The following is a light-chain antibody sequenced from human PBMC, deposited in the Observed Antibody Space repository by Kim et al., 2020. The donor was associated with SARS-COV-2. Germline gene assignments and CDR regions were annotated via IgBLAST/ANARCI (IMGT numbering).Light chain of an antibody. CDR1: QSITSW. CDR3: EQYNRYPWT. V-gene: IGKV1-5*03. CDR2: SSS. J-gene: IGKJ1*01. Sequence: DIQMTQSPSTLSASVGDRVTITCRASQSITSWLAWYQQKPGKAPRLLISSSSSRQSGVPSRFSGSGSGTELTLTISSLQPDDCSTYYCEQYNRYPWTLGQGTKVDIK.